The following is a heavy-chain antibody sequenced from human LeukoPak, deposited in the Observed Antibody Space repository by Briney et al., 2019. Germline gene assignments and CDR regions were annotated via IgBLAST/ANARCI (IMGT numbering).Heavy chain of an antibody. D-gene: IGHD2-15*01. J-gene: IGHJ5*02. CDR3: ARGLGCCSGGSCYEFRFDP. CDR2: IYYSGST. Sequence: SETLSLTCTVSGGSISSYYWSWIRQPPGKGLEWIGYIYYSGSTNYNPSLKSRVTISVDTSKNQFSLKLSSVTAADTAVYYCARGLGCCSGGSCYEFRFDPWGQGTLVTVSS. CDR1: GGSISSYY. V-gene: IGHV4-59*01.